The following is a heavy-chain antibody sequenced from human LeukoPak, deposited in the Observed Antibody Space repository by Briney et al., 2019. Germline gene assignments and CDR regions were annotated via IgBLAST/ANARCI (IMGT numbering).Heavy chain of an antibody. D-gene: IGHD6-19*01. V-gene: IGHV3-21*01. CDR1: GFTFSSYS. Sequence: GGSLRLSCAASGFTFSSYSMNWVRQAPGKGLEWVSSISSSSSYIYYADSVKGRFTISRDNAKNSLYLQMNSLRDEDTAVYYCARDRYAGSGWLDRSDAFDIWGQGTMVTVSS. J-gene: IGHJ3*02. CDR3: ARDRYAGSGWLDRSDAFDI. CDR2: ISSSSSYI.